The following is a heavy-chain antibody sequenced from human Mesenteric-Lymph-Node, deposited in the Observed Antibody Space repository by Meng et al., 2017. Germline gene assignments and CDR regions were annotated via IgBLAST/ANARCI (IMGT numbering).Heavy chain of an antibody. J-gene: IGHJ4*02. Sequence: QVQLVQSGAEVKKPGASVKVSCKASGYIFTGYFMFWVRLAPGQGLEWMGRLNPDSGGTNYAQKFQGRVTMTRDTSINTAYMELSSLRSDDAALYFCARGRSYCSGGSCSSEYYFDYWGQGTLVTVSS. D-gene: IGHD2-15*01. V-gene: IGHV1-2*06. CDR1: GYIFTGYF. CDR3: ARGRSYCSGGSCSSEYYFDY. CDR2: LNPDSGGT.